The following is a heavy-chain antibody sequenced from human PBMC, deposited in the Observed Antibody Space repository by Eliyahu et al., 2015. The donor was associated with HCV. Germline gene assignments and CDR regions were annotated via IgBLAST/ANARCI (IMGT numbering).Heavy chain of an antibody. CDR2: IYWNDDK. V-gene: IGHV2-5*01. CDR1: GFSLSTSGVG. CDR3: AHRQKPGRKITIFGVVQKSGDAFDI. D-gene: IGHD3-3*01. J-gene: IGHJ3*02. Sequence: QITLKESGPTLVKPTQTLTLTCTFSGFSLSTSGVGVGWIRXPPGKALEWLALIYWNDDKRYSPSLKSRLTITKDTSKNQVVLTMTNMDPVDTATYYCAHRQKPGRKITIFGVVQKSGDAFDIWGQGTMVTVSS.